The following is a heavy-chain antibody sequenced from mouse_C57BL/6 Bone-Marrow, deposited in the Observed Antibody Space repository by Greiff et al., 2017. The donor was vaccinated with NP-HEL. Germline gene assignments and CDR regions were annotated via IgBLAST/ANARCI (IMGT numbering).Heavy chain of an antibody. V-gene: IGHV1-82*01. CDR2: IYPGDGDT. CDR3: ARPGRPDY. J-gene: IGHJ2*01. CDR1: GYAFSSSW. Sequence: QVQLQQSGPELVKPGASVKISCKASGYAFSSSWMNWVKQRPGKGLEWIGRIYPGDGDTNYNGKFKGKATLTADKSSSTAYMQLSSLTSADSAVYFCARPGRPDYWGQGTTLTVSS.